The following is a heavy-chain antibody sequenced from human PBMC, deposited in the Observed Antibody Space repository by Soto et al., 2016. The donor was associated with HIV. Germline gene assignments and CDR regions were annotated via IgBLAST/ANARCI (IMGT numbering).Heavy chain of an antibody. D-gene: IGHD3-10*01. Sequence: EVQLVESGGGLVQPGGSLKLSCEASGFTFGSYDMHWVRQAPGMGLEYVSTISSNGINTYYANSVKGRFTISRDNSKNTLYLQMDSLRAEDMAVYYCARTFIRAYYMDVWAKGPRSPSP. V-gene: IGHV3-64*01. CDR1: GFTFGSYD. CDR3: ARTFIRAYYMDV. CDR2: ISSNGINT. J-gene: IGHJ6*03.